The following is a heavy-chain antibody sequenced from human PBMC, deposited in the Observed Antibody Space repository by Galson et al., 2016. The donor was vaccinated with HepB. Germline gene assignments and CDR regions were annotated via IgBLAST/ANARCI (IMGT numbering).Heavy chain of an antibody. CDR2: ISYDGNDE. CDR1: GFTFSSHG. Sequence: SLRLSCAASGFTFSSHGMHWVRQPPGKGPEWVAIISYDGNDEYYADSVKGRFTISRDNSKNTLFLQMNSLRPEDTAVYYCAKASSLLWFESDAFDIWGQGTMVTVSS. V-gene: IGHV3-30*18. J-gene: IGHJ3*02. CDR3: AKASSLLWFESDAFDI. D-gene: IGHD3-10*01.